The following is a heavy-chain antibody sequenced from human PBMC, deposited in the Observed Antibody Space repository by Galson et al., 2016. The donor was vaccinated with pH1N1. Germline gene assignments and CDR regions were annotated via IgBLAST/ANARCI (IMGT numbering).Heavy chain of an antibody. Sequence: SETLSLTCTVSAYSISSGYFWGWIRQPPGKGLEWIGHVYSSGGTNYSPSLKSRVTISIDTSKNQFSLKLNSVTAAETAIYYCARDRSVLRYFDWLPNWFDPWGQGALVTVSS. J-gene: IGHJ5*02. CDR1: AYSISSGYF. CDR2: VYSSGGT. V-gene: IGHV4-38-2*02. CDR3: ARDRSVLRYFDWLPNWFDP. D-gene: IGHD3-9*01.